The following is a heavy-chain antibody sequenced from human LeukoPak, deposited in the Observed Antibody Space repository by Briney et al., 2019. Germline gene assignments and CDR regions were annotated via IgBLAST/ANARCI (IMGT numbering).Heavy chain of an antibody. CDR1: GNTFTDYY. Sequence: GASVKVSGKASGNTFTDYYLHWVRQAPGQGLEWVGWINTNSGGTRYAQKFQGRVTMTRDTSISTAYLELSGLTSDDTAVYYCARGYPNYYGPWGQGTTVTVSS. J-gene: IGHJ3*01. D-gene: IGHD3-10*01. V-gene: IGHV1-2*02. CDR2: INTNSGGT. CDR3: ARGYPNYYGP.